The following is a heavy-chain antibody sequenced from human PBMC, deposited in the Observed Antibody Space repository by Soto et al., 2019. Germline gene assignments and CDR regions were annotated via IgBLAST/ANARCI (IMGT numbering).Heavy chain of an antibody. CDR1: GFTFSTYG. CDR3: AKGSEEKSH. J-gene: IGHJ4*02. CDR2: ITSDGSHK. Sequence: PGGSLRLSCAASGFTFSTYGMHWVRQAPGKGLEWVAVITSDGSHKYYVDSVKGRFTFSRDNSKNTLYLQMNSLTAEDTAVYYCAKGSEEKSHWGQGTLVTVSS. V-gene: IGHV3-30*18.